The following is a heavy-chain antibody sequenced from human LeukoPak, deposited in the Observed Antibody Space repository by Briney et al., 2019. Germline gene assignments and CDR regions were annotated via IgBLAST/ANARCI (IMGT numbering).Heavy chain of an antibody. V-gene: IGHV4-39*07. CDR3: ARAPDIGLFDY. D-gene: IGHD5-12*01. J-gene: IGHJ4*02. CDR1: GGSISSSSYY. CDR2: IYYSGST. Sequence: SETLSLTCTVSGGSISSSSYYWGWIRQPPGKGLEWIGSIYYSGSTYYNPSLKSRVTISVDTSKNQFSLKLSSVTAADTAVYYCARAPDIGLFDYWGQGTLVTVSS.